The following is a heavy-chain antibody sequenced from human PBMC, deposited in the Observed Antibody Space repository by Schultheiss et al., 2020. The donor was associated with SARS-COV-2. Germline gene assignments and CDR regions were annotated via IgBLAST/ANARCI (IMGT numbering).Heavy chain of an antibody. CDR3: ARSYYDSSGSEGYFDY. J-gene: IGHJ4*02. CDR2: INHSGST. V-gene: IGHV4-34*01. Sequence: SETLSLTCTVSGGSISSYYWSWIRQPPGKGLEWIGEINHSGSTNYNASLKSRVTISVDTSKNQFSLKLSSVTAADTAVYYCARSYYDSSGSEGYFDYWGQGTLVTVSS. D-gene: IGHD3-22*01. CDR1: GGSISSYY.